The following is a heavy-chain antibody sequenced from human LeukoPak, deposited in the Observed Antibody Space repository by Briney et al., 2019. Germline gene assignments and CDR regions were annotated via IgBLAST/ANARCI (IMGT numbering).Heavy chain of an antibody. CDR2: IYYVGNT. CDR1: GGSISSGGNY. J-gene: IGHJ4*02. CDR3: ARVEVIGSTRYFDY. D-gene: IGHD3-16*02. Sequence: SETLSLTCTVSGGSISSGGNYWSWLHQLPGKGLEWIGYIYYVGNTNYNPSLKSRLSMSVDTSKNQFSLSLTSVTAADTAVYYCARVEVIGSTRYFDYWGQGAMVSVSS. V-gene: IGHV4-31*03.